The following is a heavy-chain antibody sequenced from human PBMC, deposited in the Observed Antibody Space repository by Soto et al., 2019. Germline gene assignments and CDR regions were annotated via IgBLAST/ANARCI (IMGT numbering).Heavy chain of an antibody. J-gene: IGHJ3*02. CDR3: VKGPSHGAFDI. CDR1: GSTFSSYD. CDR2: ISPDGNNA. Sequence: GGSLRLSCAASGSTFSSYDIHWVRQAPGKGLEWVAHISPDGNNAYYADSVKGRFTISRDNARNTVYLQVNSLRPEDTAVYHCVKGPSHGAFDIWGQGTLVTFSS. V-gene: IGHV3-30*18.